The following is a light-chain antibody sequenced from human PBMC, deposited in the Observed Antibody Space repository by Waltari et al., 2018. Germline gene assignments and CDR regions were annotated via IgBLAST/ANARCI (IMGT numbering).Light chain of an antibody. CDR3: QQYNNWPPGT. J-gene: IGKJ1*01. Sequence: TVLTQSPATLSVSPGEIGTPSCRTSQSVGTYLAWYQQRPGQAPRLLIYGASTRATGIPARFSGRGSGTEFTLTISGLQSEDSAVYYCQQYNNWPPGTFGQGTKVEI. CDR1: QSVGTY. V-gene: IGKV3-15*01. CDR2: GAS.